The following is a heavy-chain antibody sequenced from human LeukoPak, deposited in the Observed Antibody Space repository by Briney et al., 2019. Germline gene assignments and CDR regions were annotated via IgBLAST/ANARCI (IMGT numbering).Heavy chain of an antibody. J-gene: IGHJ4*02. CDR1: GFTFSSYA. CDR3: TAEHRS. Sequence: GGSLRLSCAASGFTFSSYAMSWVRQAPGKGLEWVGRIKRKSDGGTTDYAAPVKGRFTISRDDSENTLYLQMSSLKSEDTAVYYCTAEHRSWGQGTLVTVSS. CDR2: IKRKSDGGTT. V-gene: IGHV3-15*01.